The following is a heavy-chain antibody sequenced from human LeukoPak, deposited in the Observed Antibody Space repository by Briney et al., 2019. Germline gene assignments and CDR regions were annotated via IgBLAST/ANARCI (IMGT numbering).Heavy chain of an antibody. CDR2: INHSGST. D-gene: IGHD6-13*01. CDR3: ASFQQQDDAFDI. V-gene: IGHV4-34*01. Sequence: SETLSLTCAVYGGSFSGYYRSWIRQPPGKGLEWIGEINHSGSTNYNPSLKSRVTISVDTSKNQFSLKLSSVTAADTAVYYCASFQQQDDAFDIWGQGTMVTVSS. CDR1: GGSFSGYY. J-gene: IGHJ3*02.